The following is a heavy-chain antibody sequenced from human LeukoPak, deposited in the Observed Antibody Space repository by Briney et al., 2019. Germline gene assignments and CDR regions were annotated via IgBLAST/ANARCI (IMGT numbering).Heavy chain of an antibody. CDR1: GYSISSGYY. V-gene: IGHV4-61*01. J-gene: IGHJ4*02. Sequence: PSETLSLTCTVSGYSISSGYYWGWIRQPPGKGLEWIGYIYYSGSTNYNPSLKSRVTISVDTSKNQFSLKLSSVTAADTAVYYCARTVGGFDYWGQGTLVTVSS. D-gene: IGHD2-15*01. CDR3: ARTVGGFDY. CDR2: IYYSGST.